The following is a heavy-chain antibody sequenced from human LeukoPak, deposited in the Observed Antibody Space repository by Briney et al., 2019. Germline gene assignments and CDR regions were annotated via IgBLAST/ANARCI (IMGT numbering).Heavy chain of an antibody. Sequence: HPGGSLRLSCAASGLIVSDDYMSWVRQAPGKGLEWVSVIYRGGKTHYADSVKGRFTISRDNSKNTWYLQMNSLRAEDTAVYYCARASSDGVEPAATSFDCWGQGTLVTVSS. CDR3: ARASSDGVEPAATSFDC. J-gene: IGHJ4*02. CDR2: IYRGGKT. D-gene: IGHD2-2*01. CDR1: GLIVSDDY. V-gene: IGHV3-66*01.